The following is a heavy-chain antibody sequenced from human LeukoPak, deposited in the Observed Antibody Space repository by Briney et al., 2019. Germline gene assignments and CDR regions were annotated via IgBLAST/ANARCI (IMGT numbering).Heavy chain of an antibody. J-gene: IGHJ4*02. Sequence: VASVKVSCKASGGTFSSYAISWVRQAPGQGLEWMGGIIPIFGTANYAQKFQGRVPITADESTSTAYMELSSLRSEDTAVYYCASSGPPVGIAADLIGRREWHFDYWGQGTLVTVSS. CDR1: GGTFSSYA. D-gene: IGHD6-13*01. CDR2: IIPIFGTA. CDR3: ASSGPPVGIAADLIGRREWHFDY. V-gene: IGHV1-69*13.